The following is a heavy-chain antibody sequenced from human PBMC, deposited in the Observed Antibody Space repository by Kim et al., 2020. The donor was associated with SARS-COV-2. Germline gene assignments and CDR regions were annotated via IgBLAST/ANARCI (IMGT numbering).Heavy chain of an antibody. V-gene: IGHV3-49*02. J-gene: IGHJ4*02. D-gene: IGHD3-10*01. Sequence: SVKGRFTISRDDSKSIAYLQMNSLKTEDTAVYYCTREVEGVRGVIITFDYWGQGTLVTVSS. CDR3: TREVEGVRGVIITFDY.